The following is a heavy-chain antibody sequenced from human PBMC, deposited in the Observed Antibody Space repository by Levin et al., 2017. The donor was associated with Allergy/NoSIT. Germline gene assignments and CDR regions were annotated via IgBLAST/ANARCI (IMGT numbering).Heavy chain of an antibody. CDR1: GFTFDDYA. J-gene: IGHJ4*02. Sequence: GGSLRLSCAASGFTFDDYAMHWVRQAPGQGLEWVSGFSLDSDHIHYADSVKGRFTISRDSAKNFLYLQMNSLRPEDTSLCYFRKDDKPEGADYWGQGTLVTVSS. V-gene: IGHV3-9*01. CDR3: RKDDKPEGADY. D-gene: IGHD3-9*01. CDR2: FSLDSDHI.